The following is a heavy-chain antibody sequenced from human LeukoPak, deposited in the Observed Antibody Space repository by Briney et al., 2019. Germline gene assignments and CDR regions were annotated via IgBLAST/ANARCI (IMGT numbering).Heavy chain of an antibody. Sequence: ASVKVSCKASGYTFSDFYVHWVRQAPGQGLEWMGWIHPNSGGTNYAQSLQGRVTMIRDRSISTAYMELSRLTSDDTAVYYCARDPLSNSWYYFDYWGQGTLVTVSS. D-gene: IGHD2-2*01. V-gene: IGHV1-2*02. CDR2: IHPNSGGT. CDR1: GYTFSDFY. CDR3: ARDPLSNSWYYFDY. J-gene: IGHJ4*02.